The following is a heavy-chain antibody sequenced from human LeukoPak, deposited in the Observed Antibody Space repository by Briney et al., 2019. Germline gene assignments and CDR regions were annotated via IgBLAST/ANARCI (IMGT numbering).Heavy chain of an antibody. CDR2: FDPEDGET. D-gene: IGHD1-26*01. V-gene: IGHV1-24*01. Sequence: ASVKVSCKVSGYTLTELSMHWVRQAPGKGLEWMGGFDPEDGETIYAQKFQGRVTMTEDTSTDTAYMELSSLRSEDTAVYYCASDPRKVEATAFDYWGQGTLVTVSS. J-gene: IGHJ4*02. CDR1: GYTLTELS. CDR3: ASDPRKVEATAFDY.